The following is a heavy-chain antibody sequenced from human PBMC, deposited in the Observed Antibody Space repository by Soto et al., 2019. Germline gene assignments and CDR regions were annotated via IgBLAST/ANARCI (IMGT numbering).Heavy chain of an antibody. J-gene: IGHJ4*02. CDR1: GGSISSSSYY. Sequence: ETLSLTCTVSGGSISSSSYYWGWIRQPPGKGLEWIGSIYYSGSTYYNPSLKSRVTISVDTSKNQFSLKLSSVTAADTAVYYCASWGMTTVTIFDYWGQGTLVTVSS. CDR3: ASWGMTTVTIFDY. CDR2: IYYSGST. D-gene: IGHD4-17*01. V-gene: IGHV4-39*01.